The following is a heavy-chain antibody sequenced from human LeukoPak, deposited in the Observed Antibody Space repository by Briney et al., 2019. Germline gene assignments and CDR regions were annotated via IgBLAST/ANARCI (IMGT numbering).Heavy chain of an antibody. CDR2: ISGSGGST. D-gene: IGHD2-15*01. Sequence: GGSLRLSCAASGFTFNTYAMSWVRQAPGKGLEWVSAISGSGGSTYYADSVKGRFTISRDNYKNTLYLQIHSLRAEDTAVYYCAKGKGSSSSSIDWWGQGTLVTVSS. J-gene: IGHJ4*02. V-gene: IGHV3-23*01. CDR1: GFTFNTYA. CDR3: AKGKGSSSSSIDW.